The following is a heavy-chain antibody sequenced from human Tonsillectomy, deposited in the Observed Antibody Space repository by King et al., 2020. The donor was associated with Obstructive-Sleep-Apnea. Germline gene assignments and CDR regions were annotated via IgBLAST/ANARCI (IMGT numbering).Heavy chain of an antibody. J-gene: IGHJ4*02. CDR3: ARDLSSSWFSFDY. CDR1: GFTFSSYA. Sequence: VQLVESGGGVVQPGRSLRLSCAASGFTFSSYAMQWVRQAPGKGLEWVAVISYDGSNKYYADSVKGRFTISRDNSKNTLYLQMNSLRAEDTAVYYCARDLSSSWFSFDYWGQGTLVTVSS. D-gene: IGHD6-13*01. V-gene: IGHV3-30*04. CDR2: ISYDGSNK.